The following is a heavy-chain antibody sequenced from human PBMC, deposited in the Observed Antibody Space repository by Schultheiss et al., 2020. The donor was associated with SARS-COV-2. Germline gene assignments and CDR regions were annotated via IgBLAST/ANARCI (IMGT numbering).Heavy chain of an antibody. CDR1: GFTFSNAW. CDR2: IKSKTDGGTT. CDR3: TTGNLNKWELPQGDSIDAFDI. D-gene: IGHD1-26*01. V-gene: IGHV3-15*01. J-gene: IGHJ3*02. Sequence: GGSLRISCAASGFTFSNAWMSWVRQAPGKGLEWVGRIKSKTDGGTTDYAAPVKGRFTISRDDSKNTLYLQMNSLKTEDTAVYYCTTGNLNKWELPQGDSIDAFDIWGQGTMVTVAS.